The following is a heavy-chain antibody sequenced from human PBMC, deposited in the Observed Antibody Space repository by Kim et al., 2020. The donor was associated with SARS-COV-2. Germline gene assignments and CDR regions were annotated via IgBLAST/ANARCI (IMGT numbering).Heavy chain of an antibody. D-gene: IGHD3-16*02. V-gene: IGHV3-9*01. CDR3: AKAEYYDYVRGSNRYDYYYYYGIDV. CDR1: GFTFDDYA. Sequence: GGSLRLSCAASGFTFDDYAMHWVRQAPGKGLEWVSGISWNSGSIGYADSVKGRFTISRDNAKNSLYLQMNSLRAEDTALYYCAKAEYYDYVRGSNRYDYYYYYGIDVWGQGTTVTVSS. CDR2: ISWNSGSI. J-gene: IGHJ6*02.